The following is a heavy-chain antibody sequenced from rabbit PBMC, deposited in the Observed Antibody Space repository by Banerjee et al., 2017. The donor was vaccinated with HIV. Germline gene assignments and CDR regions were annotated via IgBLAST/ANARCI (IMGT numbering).Heavy chain of an antibody. V-gene: IGHV1S45*01. Sequence: QEQLEESGGDLVKPGASLTLTCTASGFDFSTYGVIWVRQAPGKGLEWIGCINSSSRNVVYASWATGRFTISKTSSTTVTLQMTSLTAADTATYLCARDLAGVIGWNFNLWGQGTLVTVS. D-gene: IGHD4-1*01. J-gene: IGHJ4*01. CDR3: ARDLAGVIGWNFNL. CDR2: INSSSRNV. CDR1: GFDFSTYG.